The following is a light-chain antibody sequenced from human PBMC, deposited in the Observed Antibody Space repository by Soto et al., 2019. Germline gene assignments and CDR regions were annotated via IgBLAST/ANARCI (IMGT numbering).Light chain of an antibody. CDR1: QTISTW. CDR3: QQYNSYST. J-gene: IGKJ1*01. CDR2: DAS. Sequence: DIQMTQSPPTLSASVGDRVTITCRASQTISTWMAWYQQKPGKAPKLLISDASTLESGVPSRFGGSGSGKEFTLSITSLQPDDFATYYCQQYNSYSTFGQGTKVDIK. V-gene: IGKV1-5*01.